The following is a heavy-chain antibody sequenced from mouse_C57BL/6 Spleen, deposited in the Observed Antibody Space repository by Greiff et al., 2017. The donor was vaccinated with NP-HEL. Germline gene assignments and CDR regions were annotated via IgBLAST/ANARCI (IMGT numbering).Heavy chain of an antibody. CDR2: IYPSDSET. V-gene: IGHV1-61*01. J-gene: IGHJ1*03. CDR1: GYTFTSYW. Sequence: QVQLQQPGAELVRPGSSVKLSCKASGYTFTSYWMDWVKQRPGQGLEWIGNIYPSDSETHYNQQFKDKATLTVDKSSSTAYMQLSRLTSEDSAVYYCARQGWVRGYFDVWGTGTTVTVSS. D-gene: IGHD2-3*01. CDR3: ARQGWVRGYFDV.